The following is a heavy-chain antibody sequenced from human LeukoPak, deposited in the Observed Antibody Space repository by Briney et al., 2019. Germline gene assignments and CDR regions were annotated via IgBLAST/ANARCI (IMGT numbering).Heavy chain of an antibody. CDR2: IYDTGSP. CDR1: GDSLSSDY. V-gene: IGHV4-4*07. J-gene: IGHJ3*02. Sequence: PSETLSLTCSVSGDSLSSDYWTWIRQPAGRGLEWIGRIYDTGSPNYNPSLRSRVTMSVDTSKRQFSLKLTSVTAADTAVYYCARDTYYYDRGVAFDIWGQGTMVTVSS. CDR3: ARDTYYYDRGVAFDI. D-gene: IGHD3-22*01.